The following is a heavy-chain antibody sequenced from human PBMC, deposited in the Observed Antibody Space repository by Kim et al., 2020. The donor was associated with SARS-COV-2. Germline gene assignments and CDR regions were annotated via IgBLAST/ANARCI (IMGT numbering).Heavy chain of an antibody. CDR3: ARGRKFDY. CDR2: INHSGST. Sequence: SETLTLTCAVYGGSFSGYYWSWIRQPPGKGLEWIGEINHSGSTNYNPSLKSRVTISVDTSKNQFPLKLSSVTAADTAVYYCARGRKFDYWGQGTLVTVSS. CDR1: GGSFSGYY. J-gene: IGHJ4*02. V-gene: IGHV4-34*01.